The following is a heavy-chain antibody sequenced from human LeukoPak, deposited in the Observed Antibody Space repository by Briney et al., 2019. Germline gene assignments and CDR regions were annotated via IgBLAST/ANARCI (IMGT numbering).Heavy chain of an antibody. D-gene: IGHD1-1*01. CDR3: ASREELDYDY. V-gene: IGHV1-69*04. CDR1: GGTFSSYA. Sequence: SVKISCKASGGTFSSYAISWVRQAPGQGLEWMGRIIPILGIANYAQKFQGRVTITADKSTSTAYMELSSLRSEDTAVYYCASREELDYDYWGQGTLVTVSS. CDR2: IIPILGIA. J-gene: IGHJ4*02.